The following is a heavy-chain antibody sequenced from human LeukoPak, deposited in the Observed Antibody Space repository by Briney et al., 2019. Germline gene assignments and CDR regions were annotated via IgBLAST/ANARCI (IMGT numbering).Heavy chain of an antibody. D-gene: IGHD2-15*01. CDR3: ARDREEYCSGGSCQAFDI. V-gene: IGHV3-21*01. CDR1: GFTFSTYS. CDR2: ISSSSSYI. Sequence: GGSLRLSCAASGFTFSTYSMNWVRQAPGKGLEWVSSISSSSSYIHYADSVKGRFTISRDNAKNSLFLQMNSLRAEDTAVYYCARDREEYCSGGSCQAFDIWGQGTMVTVSS. J-gene: IGHJ3*02.